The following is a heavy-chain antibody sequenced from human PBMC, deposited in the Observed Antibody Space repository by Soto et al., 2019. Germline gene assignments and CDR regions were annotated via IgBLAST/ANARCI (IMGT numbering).Heavy chain of an antibody. D-gene: IGHD2-21*02. J-gene: IGHJ5*02. Sequence: QVQLQQWGAGLLKPSETLSLTCAVYGGSFSGYYWSWIRQPPGKGLEWIGDINHSGSTNYNPSLKSRVNITVDTFKNQFSLKLSSVTAADTAVYYCARVMGIVVVTAIPNWFDPWGQGTLVTVSS. CDR1: GGSFSGYY. CDR3: ARVMGIVVVTAIPNWFDP. CDR2: INHSGST. V-gene: IGHV4-34*01.